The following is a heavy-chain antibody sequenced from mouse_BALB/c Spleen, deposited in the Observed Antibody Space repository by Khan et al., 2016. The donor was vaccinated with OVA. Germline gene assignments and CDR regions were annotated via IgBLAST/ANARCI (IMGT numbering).Heavy chain of an antibody. CDR1: GFTFSSFG. CDR2: ISSGSSTI. D-gene: IGHD2-4*01. Sequence: EVELVESGGGLVQPGGSRKLSCVASGFTFSSFGMHWVRQAPEKGLEWVAYISSGSSTIYSADTVKGRFTISRDEPKNTLFLQMTSLRSEDTAMYYCARFDYQGFAYWGQGTLVTVSA. V-gene: IGHV5-17*02. CDR3: ARFDYQGFAY. J-gene: IGHJ3*01.